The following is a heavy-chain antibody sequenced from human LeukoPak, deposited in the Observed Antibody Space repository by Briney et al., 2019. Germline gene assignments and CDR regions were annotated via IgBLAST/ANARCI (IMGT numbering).Heavy chain of an antibody. Sequence: SETLSLTCAVYGGSFSGYYWSWIRQPPGKGLEWIGEINHSGSTNYNPSLKSRVTISVDTSKNQFSLKLSSVTAADPAVYYCARSSRIAAAGFFFDYWGQGTLVTVSS. V-gene: IGHV4-34*01. D-gene: IGHD6-13*01. CDR2: INHSGST. CDR1: GGSFSGYY. J-gene: IGHJ4*02. CDR3: ARSSRIAAAGFFFDY.